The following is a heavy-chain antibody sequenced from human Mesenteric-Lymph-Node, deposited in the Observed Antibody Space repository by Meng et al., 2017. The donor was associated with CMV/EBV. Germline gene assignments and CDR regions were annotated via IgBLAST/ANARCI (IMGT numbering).Heavy chain of an antibody. V-gene: IGHV3-23*01. CDR1: GFTFSSYA. Sequence: GGSLRLSCAASGFTFSSYAMSWVRQAPGKGLEWVSDISGSGGSTYYADPVKGRFTISRDNARNTLFLKMNSLRGDDTATYYCARDRDRYGMDIWGQGTTVTVSS. CDR2: ISGSGGST. D-gene: IGHD3-10*01. CDR3: ARDRDRYGMDI. J-gene: IGHJ6*02.